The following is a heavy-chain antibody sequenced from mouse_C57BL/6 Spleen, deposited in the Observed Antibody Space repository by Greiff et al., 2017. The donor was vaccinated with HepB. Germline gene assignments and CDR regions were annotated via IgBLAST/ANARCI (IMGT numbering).Heavy chain of an antibody. CDR3: ARRGITTVATPLDFDV. CDR1: GYAFSSYW. V-gene: IGHV1-80*01. CDR2: IYPGDGDT. J-gene: IGHJ1*03. D-gene: IGHD1-1*01. Sequence: QVQLKESGAELVKPGASVKISCKASGYAFSSYWMNWVKQRPGKGLEWIGQIYPGDGDTNYNGKFKGKATLTADKSSSTAYMQLSSLTSEDSAVYFCARRGITTVATPLDFDVWGTGTTVTVSS.